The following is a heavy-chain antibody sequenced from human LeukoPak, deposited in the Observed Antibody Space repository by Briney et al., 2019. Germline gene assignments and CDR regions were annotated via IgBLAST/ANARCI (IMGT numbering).Heavy chain of an antibody. CDR3: VTYNWNDGRFDY. CDR1: GYSFTSYW. Sequence: GESLKISCKGSGYSFTSYWIGWVRQMPGKGLERMGIIYPGDSDTRYSPSFQGQVTISADKSISTAYLQWSSLKASDIAMYYCVTYNWNDGRFDYWGQGTLVTVSS. CDR2: IYPGDSDT. D-gene: IGHD1-1*01. V-gene: IGHV5-51*01. J-gene: IGHJ4*02.